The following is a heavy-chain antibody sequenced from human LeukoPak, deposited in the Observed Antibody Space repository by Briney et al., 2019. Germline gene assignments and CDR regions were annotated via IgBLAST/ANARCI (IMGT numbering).Heavy chain of an antibody. J-gene: IGHJ5*02. D-gene: IGHD3-22*01. CDR2: ISSSGSTI. CDR1: GFTFSSYE. Sequence: GGSLRLSCAASGFTFSSYEMNWVRQAPGKGLEWVSYISSSGSTIYYADSVKGRFTISRDNAKNSLYLQMNSLRAEDTAVYYCARGYYYDSSGYYWLDWFDPWGQGTLVTVSS. V-gene: IGHV3-48*03. CDR3: ARGYYYDSSGYYWLDWFDP.